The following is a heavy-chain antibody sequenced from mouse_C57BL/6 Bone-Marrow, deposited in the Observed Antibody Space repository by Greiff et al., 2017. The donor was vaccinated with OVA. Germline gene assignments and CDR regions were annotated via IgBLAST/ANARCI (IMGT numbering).Heavy chain of an antibody. CDR3: VRQAGDLLLAY. V-gene: IGHV10-1*01. CDR1: GFSFNTYA. J-gene: IGHJ3*01. Sequence: EVKLMESGGGLVQPTGSLKLSCAASGFSFNTYAMNWVRQAPGKGLEWVARISSKSNNYATYYADSVKDRVTISRDDSESMLYLQMNNLKTEDTAMYYCVRQAGDLLLAYWGQGTLVTVSA. D-gene: IGHD6-1*01. CDR2: ISSKSNNYAT.